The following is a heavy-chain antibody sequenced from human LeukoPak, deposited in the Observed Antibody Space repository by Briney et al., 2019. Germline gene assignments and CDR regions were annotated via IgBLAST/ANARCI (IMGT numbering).Heavy chain of an antibody. CDR3: ASQAYYDFWSGYITPFDY. V-gene: IGHV4-59*12. Sequence: PSETLSLTCTVSGESISGFYWNWIRQPPGKGLEWIGYIYYSGSTNYNPSLKSRVTISVDRSKNQFSLKLSSVTAADTAVYYCASQAYYDFWSGYITPFDYWGQGTLVTVSS. CDR1: GESISGFY. D-gene: IGHD3-3*01. CDR2: IYYSGST. J-gene: IGHJ4*02.